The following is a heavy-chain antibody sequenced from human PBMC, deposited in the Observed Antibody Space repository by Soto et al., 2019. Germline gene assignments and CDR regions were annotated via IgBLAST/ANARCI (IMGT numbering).Heavy chain of an antibody. V-gene: IGHV4-4*02. CDR2: IFHSGST. CDR1: GGSIRSNNW. D-gene: IGHD1-26*01. Sequence: SETLSLTCAVSGGSIRSNNWWSWVRQPPGKGLEWIGEIFHSGSTHYNPSLKTRVTISVDKSKNQFSLKLSSVTAADTAVYYCARVYSGSYFDYWGQGTLVTVSS. CDR3: ARVYSGSYFDY. J-gene: IGHJ4*02.